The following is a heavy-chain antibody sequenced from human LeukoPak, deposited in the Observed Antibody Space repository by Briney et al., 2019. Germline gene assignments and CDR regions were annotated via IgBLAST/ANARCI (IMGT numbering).Heavy chain of an antibody. CDR3: AKDPGFAYSEDY. D-gene: IGHD3-3*01. Sequence: GGSLRLSCAASGFTFSSYGMHWVRQAPGKGLEWVAFIGYDGSNKYYADSVKGRFTISRDNSKNTLYLQMNSLRAEDTAVYYCAKDPGFAYSEDYWGQGTLVTVSS. V-gene: IGHV3-30*02. CDR2: IGYDGSNK. J-gene: IGHJ4*02. CDR1: GFTFSSYG.